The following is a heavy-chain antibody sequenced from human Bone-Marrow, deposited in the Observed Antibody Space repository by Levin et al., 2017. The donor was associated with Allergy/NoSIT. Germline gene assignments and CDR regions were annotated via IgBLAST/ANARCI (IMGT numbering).Heavy chain of an antibody. CDR2: IYGGGST. J-gene: IGHJ4*01. CDR3: ATSYVGATGYFDY. CDR1: GFSFRSYG. Sequence: SCAASGFSFRSYGMHWVRQAPGKGLEWVSVIYGGGSTYYADSVRGRFTVSRDTSKNRLYLEMNSLRAEDTAVYYCATSYVGATGYFDYWGHGTLVTVSS. D-gene: IGHD1-1*01. V-gene: IGHV3-NL1*01.